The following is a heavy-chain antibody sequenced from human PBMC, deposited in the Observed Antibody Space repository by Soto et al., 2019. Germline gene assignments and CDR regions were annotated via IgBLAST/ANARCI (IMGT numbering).Heavy chain of an antibody. V-gene: IGHV3-30-3*01. Sequence: PGGSLRLSCAASGFTFSSYAMHWVRQAPGKGLEWVAVISYDGSNKYYADSVKGRFTISRDNSKNTLYLQMNSLRAEDTAVYYCARDHGYSYVRGYFDYWGQGTLVTVSS. CDR2: ISYDGSNK. CDR3: ARDHGYSYVRGYFDY. J-gene: IGHJ4*02. D-gene: IGHD5-18*01. CDR1: GFTFSSYA.